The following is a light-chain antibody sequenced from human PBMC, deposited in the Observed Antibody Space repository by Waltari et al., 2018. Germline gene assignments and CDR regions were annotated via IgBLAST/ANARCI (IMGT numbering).Light chain of an antibody. V-gene: IGKV3-20*01. CDR3: QNHERLPAT. Sequence: EVVLTQSPGTLSLSPGETATISCRASQSIGRYLVWYHQKSGQAPRLLIFGASTRATGIPDRFSGSGSGTDFSLSISRLEAEDFAVYYCQNHERLPATFGQGTKVEIK. CDR2: GAS. J-gene: IGKJ1*01. CDR1: QSIGRY.